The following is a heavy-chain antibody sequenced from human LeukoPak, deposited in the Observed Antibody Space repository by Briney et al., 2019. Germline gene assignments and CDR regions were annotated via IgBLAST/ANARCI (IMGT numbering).Heavy chain of an antibody. Sequence: GGSLRLSCAASGFTFSSYNLNWVRQAPGKGLEWVSSISSSSSYIYYADSVKGRFTISRDNAKNSLYLQMNSLRAEDTAVYYCAGDYDSSGYYREYYMDVWGKGTTVTVSS. V-gene: IGHV3-21*01. CDR3: AGDYDSSGYYREYYMDV. J-gene: IGHJ6*03. CDR1: GFTFSSYN. D-gene: IGHD3-22*01. CDR2: ISSSSSYI.